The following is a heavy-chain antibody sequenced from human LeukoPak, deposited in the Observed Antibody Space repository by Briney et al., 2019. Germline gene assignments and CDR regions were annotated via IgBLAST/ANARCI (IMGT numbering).Heavy chain of an antibody. CDR2: XXGRGSST. D-gene: IGHD3-9*01. J-gene: IGHJ4*02. CDR1: GFTFSNYA. CDR3: AKWGDFDILTGYYVSDF. Sequence: GASLRLSCVASGFTFSNYAMSWVRQAPGKRLEXXXXXXGRGSSTYYADSVKGRFTISRDNSRNTLFLQMNSLRAEDTAIYYCAKWGDFDILTGYYVSDFWGQGTLVTVSS. V-gene: IGHV3-23*01.